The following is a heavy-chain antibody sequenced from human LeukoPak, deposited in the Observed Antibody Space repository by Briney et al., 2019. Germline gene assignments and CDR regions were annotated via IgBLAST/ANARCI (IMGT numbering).Heavy chain of an antibody. CDR1: GFTFNSYW. CDR3: ARGPVGGVSYNYYHGMDV. Sequence: GWSLRLSCAASGFTFNSYWMTWVRQPPGKGLVWVSRSNRDDSVTNYADSVKGRFTISRDNAKNTLSLQMNSLRVEETAVYYCARGPVGGVSYNYYHGMDVWGPGTTVTVSS. CDR2: SNRDDSVT. V-gene: IGHV3-74*01. D-gene: IGHD3-16*01. J-gene: IGHJ6*02.